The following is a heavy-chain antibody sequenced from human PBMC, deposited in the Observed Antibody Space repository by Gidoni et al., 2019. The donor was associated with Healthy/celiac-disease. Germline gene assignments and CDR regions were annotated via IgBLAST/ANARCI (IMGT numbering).Heavy chain of an antibody. J-gene: IGHJ3*02. CDR2: INWNGGST. V-gene: IGHV3-20*01. Sequence: EVQLVESGGGVVRPGGSLRLSCAASAFTLDDYGMTWVRQAPGKGLEWVSGINWNGGSTGYADSVKGRVTISRDNAKNSLYLQMNSLRAEDTALYHCSRSKYDLWSGYYQPGAFDIWGQGTMVTVSS. CDR1: AFTLDDYG. CDR3: SRSKYDLWSGYYQPGAFDI. D-gene: IGHD3-3*01.